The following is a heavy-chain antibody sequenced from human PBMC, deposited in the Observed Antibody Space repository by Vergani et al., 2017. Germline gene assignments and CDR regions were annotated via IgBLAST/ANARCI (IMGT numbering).Heavy chain of an antibody. CDR2: INPNSGGT. Sequence: QVQLVQSGAEVKKPGASVKVSCKASGYSFTGYYMHWVRQAPGQGLEWMGWINPNSGGTNYAQKFQGWVTMTRDTSISTAYMELSRLRSDDTAVYYCARGVAARPLGYYYYDIDVWGKGTTVTVSS. D-gene: IGHD6-6*01. J-gene: IGHJ6*03. CDR3: ARGVAARPLGYYYYDIDV. CDR1: GYSFTGYY. V-gene: IGHV1-2*04.